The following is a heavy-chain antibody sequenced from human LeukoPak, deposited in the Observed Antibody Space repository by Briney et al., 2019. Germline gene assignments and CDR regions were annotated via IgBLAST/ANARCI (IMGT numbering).Heavy chain of an antibody. D-gene: IGHD3-16*01. V-gene: IGHV4-59*01. Sequence: SETLSLTCTVSDDSISDYYRGWIRQPPGKGLEWIGYFHNSGTSTYNPSLKSRVTISADTSKNQFSLKLSSLTTADTAVYYCTRGGGWLIDYWGQGILVTVSS. CDR1: DDSISDYY. CDR3: TRGGGWLIDY. J-gene: IGHJ4*02. CDR2: FHNSGTS.